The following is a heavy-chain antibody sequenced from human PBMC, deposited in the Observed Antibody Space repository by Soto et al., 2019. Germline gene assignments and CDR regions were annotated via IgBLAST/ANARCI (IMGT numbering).Heavy chain of an antibody. Sequence: GGSLRLSCTASGFTFGDYAMSWFRQAPGKGLEWVGFIRSKAYGGTTEYAASVKGRFTISRDNAKNSLYLQMNSLRAGVTAVYYCARGPGYTYGMHFDYWGQGTLVTVSS. J-gene: IGHJ4*02. CDR3: ARGPGYTYGMHFDY. V-gene: IGHV3-49*03. D-gene: IGHD5-18*01. CDR2: IRSKAYGGTT. CDR1: GFTFGDYA.